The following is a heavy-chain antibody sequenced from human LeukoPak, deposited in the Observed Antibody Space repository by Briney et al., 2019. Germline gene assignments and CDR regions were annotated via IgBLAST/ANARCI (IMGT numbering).Heavy chain of an antibody. CDR3: AKIMRRRQLARLGVLDY. J-gene: IGHJ4*02. CDR1: GFTFSNYA. V-gene: IGHV3-23*01. D-gene: IGHD6-13*01. CDR2: ISGSGGST. Sequence: GGSLRLSCAASGFTFSNYAMSWVRQAPGKGLEWVSSISGSGGSTYYADSVKGRFTISRDNSKNTLYLQINSLRVEDTAVYYCAKIMRRRQLARLGVLDYWGQGTLVTVSS.